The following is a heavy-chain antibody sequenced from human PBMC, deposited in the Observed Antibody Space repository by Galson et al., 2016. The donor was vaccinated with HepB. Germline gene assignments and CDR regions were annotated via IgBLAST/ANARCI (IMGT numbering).Heavy chain of an antibody. J-gene: IGHJ4*02. CDR3: AKRSSGGHYYFDY. D-gene: IGHD2-15*01. Sequence: SLRLSCATSGFTFSNNGMSWVRQAPGKGLEWVSTFGVSVNTYYADSVKGRITISRDNSKNTLWLQMNSLRAEDTAVYYCAKRSSGGHYYFDYWGQGTLVTVSS. CDR2: FGVSVNT. V-gene: IGHV3-23*01. CDR1: GFTFSNNG.